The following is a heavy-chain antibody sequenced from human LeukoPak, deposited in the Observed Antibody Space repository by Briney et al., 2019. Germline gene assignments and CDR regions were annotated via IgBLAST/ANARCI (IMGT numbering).Heavy chain of an antibody. CDR1: GYTFTGYY. CDR3: ARGRTGSGSYFDY. V-gene: IGHV1-2*02. J-gene: IGHJ4*02. CDR2: IIPNSGGT. Sequence: ASVKVSCKASGYTFTGYYMHWVRQAPGQGLEWMGWIIPNSGGTNYAQKFQGRVTMTRDTSLNTAYMELNGLRSDDTAVYYCARGRTGSGSYFDYWGQGTLVTVSS. D-gene: IGHD6-19*01.